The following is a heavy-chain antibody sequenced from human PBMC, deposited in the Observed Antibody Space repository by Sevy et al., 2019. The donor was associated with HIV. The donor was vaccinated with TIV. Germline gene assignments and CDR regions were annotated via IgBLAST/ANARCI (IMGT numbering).Heavy chain of an antibody. V-gene: IGHV3-53*01. CDR1: GFDVSNNY. CDR3: ARDYSRRPGWFDP. J-gene: IGHJ5*02. CDR2: IYSSGTT. D-gene: IGHD6-13*01. Sequence: GGSLRLSCAGSGFDVSNNYMSWVRLAPGKGLEWVSIIYSSGTTYYADSVKGRFTISRDKSKNTVYLQMSSLRADDTAFYHCARDYSRRPGWFDPWGQGTLVTVSS.